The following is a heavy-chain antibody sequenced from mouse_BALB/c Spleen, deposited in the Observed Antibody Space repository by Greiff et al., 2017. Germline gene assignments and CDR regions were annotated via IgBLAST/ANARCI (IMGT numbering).Heavy chain of an antibody. CDR3: ARRYYYGSRSLAMDY. Sequence: VQLQQSGAELARPGASVKLSCKASGYTFTSYWMQWVKQRPGQGLEWIGAIYPGDGDTRYTQKFKGKATLTADKSSSTAYMQLSSLASEDSAVYYCARRYYYGSRSLAMDYWGQGTSVTVSS. CDR2: IYPGDGDT. CDR1: GYTFTSYW. J-gene: IGHJ4*01. D-gene: IGHD1-1*01. V-gene: IGHV1-87*01.